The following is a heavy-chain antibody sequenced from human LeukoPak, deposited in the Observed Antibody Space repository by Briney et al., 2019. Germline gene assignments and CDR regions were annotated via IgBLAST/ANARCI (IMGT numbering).Heavy chain of an antibody. V-gene: IGHV4-59*11. D-gene: IGHD5-24*01. Sequence: KPSETLSLTCTVSGGSISGHFWNWIRQPPGKGLEWIGFIYNSGSTNYNPSFKSRVTILVDTSKNQFSLKLSSVTAADTAVYYCAREGQDGYHTGWFDPWGQGTLVTVSS. CDR3: AREGQDGYHTGWFDP. CDR2: IYNSGST. CDR1: GGSISGHF. J-gene: IGHJ5*02.